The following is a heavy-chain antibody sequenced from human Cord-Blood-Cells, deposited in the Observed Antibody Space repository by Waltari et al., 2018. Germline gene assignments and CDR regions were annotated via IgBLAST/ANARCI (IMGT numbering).Heavy chain of an antibody. J-gene: IGHJ4*02. CDR2: IYHSGST. V-gene: IGHV4-38-2*02. CDR3: ARPTGDQYFDY. Sequence: QVQLQESGPGLVKPSETLSLTCTVSGYSISSGYYWGWIRQPPGKGLEWIGSIYHSGSTYYNPSLKCRVTISVDTSKNQFSLKLSSVTAADTAVYYCARPTGDQYFDYWGQGTLVTVSS. D-gene: IGHD7-27*01. CDR1: GYSISSGYY.